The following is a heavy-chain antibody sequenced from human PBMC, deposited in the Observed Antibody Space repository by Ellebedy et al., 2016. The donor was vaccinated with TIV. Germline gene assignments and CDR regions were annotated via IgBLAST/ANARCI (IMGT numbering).Heavy chain of an antibody. Sequence: MPSETLSLTCTVSGYSISSGYFWGWIRQPPGQGLEWIGSIYHSGRTYYNPSLKSRVTISVDPAKNQFSLQLSSVTGADTAVYYCARDIGARGDYWGQGTLVTVSS. V-gene: IGHV4-38-2*02. J-gene: IGHJ4*02. CDR3: ARDIGARGDY. D-gene: IGHD6-6*01. CDR2: IYHSGRT. CDR1: GYSISSGYF.